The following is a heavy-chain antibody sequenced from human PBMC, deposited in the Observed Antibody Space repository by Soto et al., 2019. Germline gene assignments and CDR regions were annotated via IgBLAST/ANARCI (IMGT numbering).Heavy chain of an antibody. CDR2: ISFDGANI. J-gene: IGHJ4*02. CDR1: GFTFRNYA. V-gene: IGHV3-30-3*01. CDR3: ARDPYGGYLFAS. Sequence: QVQLVESGGGVVQPGTSLRLSCAASGFTFRNYAMHWVRQSPAKGLEWLAVISFDGANIFYADAAKGPFTISRDNSKETLYLQLDSLRPEDTGVYFCARDPYGGYLFASWGQGTQVTLSS. D-gene: IGHD5-12*01.